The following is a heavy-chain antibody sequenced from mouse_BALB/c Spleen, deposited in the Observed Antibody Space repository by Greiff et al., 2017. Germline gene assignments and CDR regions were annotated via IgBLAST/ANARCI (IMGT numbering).Heavy chain of an antibody. CDR1: GYTFTNYW. Sequence: VQLQQSGAELVRPGTSVKISCKASGYTFTNYWLGWVKQRPGHGLEWIGDIYPGGGYTNYNEKFKGKATLTADTSSSTAYMQLSSLTSEDSAVYFCAPRSTMITTGAMDHWGQGTSVTVSS. CDR2: IYPGGGYT. CDR3: APRSTMITTGAMDH. D-gene: IGHD2-4*01. J-gene: IGHJ4*01. V-gene: IGHV1-63*02.